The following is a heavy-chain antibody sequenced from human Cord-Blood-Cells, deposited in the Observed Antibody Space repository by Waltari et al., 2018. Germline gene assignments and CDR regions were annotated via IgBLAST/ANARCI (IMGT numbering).Heavy chain of an antibody. Sequence: QVQLVQSGAEVKKPGASVKVSCKVSGYTLTELSMHWVRQAPGKGLEGMGGFDPEDGETSYDQEFQGRGTMTEDTSTDTAYMELSSLRSEDTAGYYCATACDLGNDAFDIWGQGTMVTVAS. CDR2: FDPEDGET. CDR3: ATACDLGNDAFDI. J-gene: IGHJ3*02. CDR1: GYTLTELS. V-gene: IGHV1-24*01. D-gene: IGHD7-27*01.